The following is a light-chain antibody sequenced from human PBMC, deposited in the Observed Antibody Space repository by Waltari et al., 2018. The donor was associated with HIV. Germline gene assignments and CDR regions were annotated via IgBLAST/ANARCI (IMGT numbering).Light chain of an antibody. CDR3: QQCYSTPQT. V-gene: IGKV1-39*01. CDR1: QSINTY. Sequence: DIQMTQSPSSLSAFVGDRVTITCRASQSINTYLNWYQQKPGKAPNLLIYSTSNLQSGVPSRFSGRGAGTDFTLTISSLQPEDFATYYCQQCYSTPQTFGGGTTVEIK. J-gene: IGKJ4*01. CDR2: STS.